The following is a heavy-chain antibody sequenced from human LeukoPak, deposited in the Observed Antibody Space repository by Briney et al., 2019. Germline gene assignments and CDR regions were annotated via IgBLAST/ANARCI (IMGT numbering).Heavy chain of an antibody. J-gene: IGHJ4*02. CDR2: IYHSGST. CDR1: GYSISSGYY. V-gene: IGHV4-38-2*02. Sequence: SETLSLTCTVSGYSISSGYYWGWIRQPPGKGLEWIGSIYHSGSTYYNPSLKSRVTISVDTSKNQFSLKLSSVTAADTAVYYCARGRHLAYCGGDCYSKYFDYWGQGTLVTVSS. CDR3: ARGRHLAYCGGDCYSKYFDY. D-gene: IGHD2-21*02.